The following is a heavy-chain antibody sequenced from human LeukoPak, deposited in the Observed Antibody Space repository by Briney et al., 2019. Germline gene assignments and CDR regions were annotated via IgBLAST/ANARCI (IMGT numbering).Heavy chain of an antibody. J-gene: IGHJ4*02. CDR1: GYIFTNYG. CDR3: AREWYCSGGSCYSGATDY. V-gene: IGHV1-18*01. D-gene: IGHD2-15*01. Sequence: ASVKVSCKASGYIFTNYGISWVRQAPGQGLEWMGWISAHNGNTDYAQKLQGRVTMTTDTSTGTAYMELRSLRSDDTAVYYCAREWYCSGGSCYSGATDYWGQGTLVTVSS. CDR2: ISAHNGNT.